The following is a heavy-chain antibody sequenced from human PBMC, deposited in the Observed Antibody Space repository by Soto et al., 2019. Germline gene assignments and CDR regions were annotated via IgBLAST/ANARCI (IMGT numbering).Heavy chain of an antibody. J-gene: IGHJ6*02. CDR1: GDTFSTYT. Sequence: QVQLVQSGAEVKKPGSSVKVSCKASGDTFSTYTITWMRQAPGQGLEWMGGIIPRSATSNYAQKFQGRVTITADESTSTAYRELSSLRSEDTAVYYCAREGLVLVPPTVNSDYYYYAMDVWGQGTTVTVSS. V-gene: IGHV1-69*12. CDR2: IIPRSATS. D-gene: IGHD2-2*01. CDR3: AREGLVLVPPTVNSDYYYYAMDV.